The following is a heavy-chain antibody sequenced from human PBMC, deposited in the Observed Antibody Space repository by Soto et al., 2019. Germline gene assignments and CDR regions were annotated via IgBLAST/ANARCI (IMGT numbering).Heavy chain of an antibody. CDR1: GFTFSSYG. D-gene: IGHD3-10*01. CDR2: IWYDGSNK. Sequence: GGSLRLSCAASGFTFSSYGMHWVRQAPGKGLECVAVIWYDGSNKYYADSVKGRFTISRDNSKNTLYLQMNSLRAEDTAVYYCAKDLLRVVARSRGNLGYWGQGTLVTVSS. CDR3: AKDLLRVVARSRGNLGY. J-gene: IGHJ4*02. V-gene: IGHV3-33*06.